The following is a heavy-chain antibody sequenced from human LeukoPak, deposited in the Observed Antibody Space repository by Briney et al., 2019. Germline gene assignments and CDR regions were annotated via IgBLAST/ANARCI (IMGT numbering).Heavy chain of an antibody. J-gene: IGHJ4*02. D-gene: IGHD1-26*01. Sequence: SETLSLTCTVSGGSISSSSYYWGWIRQPPGKGLEWIGSIYYSGSTFYNPSLKSRVTISVDTSKNQFSLELSSVTAADTAVYYCARHVMMGGSYEIDYWGQGTLVTVSS. CDR3: ARHVMMGGSYEIDY. CDR1: GGSISSSSYY. V-gene: IGHV4-39*01. CDR2: IYYSGST.